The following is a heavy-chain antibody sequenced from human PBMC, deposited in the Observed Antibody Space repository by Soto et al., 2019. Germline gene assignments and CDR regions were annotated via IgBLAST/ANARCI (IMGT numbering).Heavy chain of an antibody. CDR2: ITASGGRT. J-gene: IGHJ5*01. CDR3: AKDTRYADYVRWFDS. V-gene: IGHV3-23*01. CDR1: GFTFSSYA. Sequence: EVHLLESGGGLVQPGGSRRLSCTASGFTFSSYAMPWVRQAPGRGLEGVSGITASGGRTFYADSVKGRFTISRDNSRSTLYLQMNSLRAEDTAVYYCAKDTRYADYVRWFDSWGQGTLVTVSS. D-gene: IGHD4-17*01.